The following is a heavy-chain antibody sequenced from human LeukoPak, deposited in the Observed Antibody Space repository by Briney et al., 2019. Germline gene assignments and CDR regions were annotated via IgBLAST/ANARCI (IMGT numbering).Heavy chain of an antibody. CDR1: GGSISTFH. V-gene: IGHV4-4*09. D-gene: IGHD1-26*01. Sequence: SETLSLTCSVSGGSISTFHWHWIRQPPGKGLEWVGYIFSSDITNYNPSLRSRVTISVDTSKNQFSLKLRSVTTADTAVYFCARSDGIVGEEAWFDPWGQGTLVTVSS. J-gene: IGHJ5*02. CDR2: IFSSDIT. CDR3: ARSDGIVGEEAWFDP.